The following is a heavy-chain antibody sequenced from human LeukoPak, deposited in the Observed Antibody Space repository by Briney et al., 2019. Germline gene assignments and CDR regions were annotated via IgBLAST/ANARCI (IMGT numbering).Heavy chain of an antibody. V-gene: IGHV4-34*01. D-gene: IGHD6-13*01. CDR2: INHSGST. J-gene: IGHJ4*02. CDR1: GGSFSGYY. Sequence: SETLSLTCAVYGGSFSGYYWSWIRQPPGKGLEWIGEINHSGSTNYNPSLKSRVTISVDTSKNQFSLKLSSVTAADTAVYYCAKVANIAVAGIDYWGQGTLVTVSS. CDR3: AKVANIAVAGIDY.